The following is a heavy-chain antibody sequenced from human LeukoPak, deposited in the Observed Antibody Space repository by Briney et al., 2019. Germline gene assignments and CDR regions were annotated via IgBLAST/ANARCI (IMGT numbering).Heavy chain of an antibody. J-gene: IGHJ3*02. CDR3: ARTGNPPDIVVVPAAPRWAFDI. D-gene: IGHD2-2*01. V-gene: IGHV3-48*01. CDR2: ISSSSSTI. CDR1: GFTFSSYS. Sequence: PGGSLRLSCAASGFTFSSYSMNWVRQAPGKGLEWVSYISSSSSTIYYADSVKGRFTISRDNAKNSLYLQMNSLRAEDTAVYYCARTGNPPDIVVVPAAPRWAFDIWGQGTMVTVSS.